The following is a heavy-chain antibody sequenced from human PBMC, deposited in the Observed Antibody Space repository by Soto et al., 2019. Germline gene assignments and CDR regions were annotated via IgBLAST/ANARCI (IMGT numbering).Heavy chain of an antibody. CDR1: GFTFSSYS. CDR3: ARDPHALDY. J-gene: IGHJ4*02. V-gene: IGHV3-48*02. Sequence: EVQLVESGGGLVQPGGSLRLSCATSGFTFSSYSMNWVRQTPGKGLEWISYSRSYDDTKFYADSVKGRFTISRDNAKNSISQQMNILRDADTAVYYCARDPHALDYWGQGTLVTVSS. CDR2: SRSYDDTK.